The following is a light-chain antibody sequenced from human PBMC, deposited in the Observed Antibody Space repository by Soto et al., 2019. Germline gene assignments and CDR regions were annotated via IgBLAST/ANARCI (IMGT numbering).Light chain of an antibody. Sequence: DIQMTQSPSSVSASVGDRVTITCRASQGISSCLAWYQQKPGKAPQLLIYAASSLQGGVPSRFSGSGSGTDFTLTISSLQPEDFATYYCQQANSSPWPFAQGTKVDIK. V-gene: IGKV1-12*01. CDR2: AAS. CDR3: QQANSSPWP. CDR1: QGISSC. J-gene: IGKJ1*01.